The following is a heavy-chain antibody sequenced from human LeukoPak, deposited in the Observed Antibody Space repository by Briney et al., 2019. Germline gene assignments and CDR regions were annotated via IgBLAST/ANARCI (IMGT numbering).Heavy chain of an antibody. D-gene: IGHD6-25*01. CDR1: GGSISSYY. V-gene: IGHV4-4*07. J-gene: IGHJ6*03. Sequence: SETLSLTCTASGGSISSYYWSWIRQPAGKGPEWIGRIYTGGSTNYNPSLKSRVTMSVDTSKNQFSLKLSSVTAADTAVYYCARGRGAAGYYYYYMDVWGKGTTVTVSS. CDR3: ARGRGAAGYYYYYMDV. CDR2: IYTGGST.